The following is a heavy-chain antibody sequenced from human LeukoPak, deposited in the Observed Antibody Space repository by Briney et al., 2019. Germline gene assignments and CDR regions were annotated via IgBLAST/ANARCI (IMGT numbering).Heavy chain of an antibody. V-gene: IGHV3-15*01. J-gene: IGHJ4*02. CDR3: TTGVGYYYDSSGYYLFDY. CDR2: IKSKADGGTT. D-gene: IGHD3-22*01. CDR1: GFTFSVYT. Sequence: PGGSLRLSCAASGFTFSVYTMNWVRQAPGKGLEWVGRIKSKADGGTTDYAAPVKGRFTISRDDSKNTLYLQMNSLKTEDTAVYYCTTGVGYYYDSSGYYLFDYWGQGTLVTVSS.